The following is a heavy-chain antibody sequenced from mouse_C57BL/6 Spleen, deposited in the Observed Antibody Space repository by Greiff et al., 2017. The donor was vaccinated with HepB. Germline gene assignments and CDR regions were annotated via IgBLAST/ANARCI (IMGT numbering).Heavy chain of an antibody. D-gene: IGHD1-1*01. J-gene: IGHJ2*01. V-gene: IGHV5-17*01. CDR3: ARGILRYHYFDY. CDR1: GFTFSDYG. Sequence: DVKLVESGGGLVKPGGSLKLSCAASGFTFSDYGMHWVRQAPEKGLEWVAYISSGSSTIYYADTVKGRFTISRDNAKNTLFLQMTSLRSEDTAMYYCARGILRYHYFDYWGQGTTLTVSS. CDR2: ISSGSSTI.